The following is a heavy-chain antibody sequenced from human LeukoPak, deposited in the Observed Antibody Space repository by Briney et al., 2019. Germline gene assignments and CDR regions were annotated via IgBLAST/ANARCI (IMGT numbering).Heavy chain of an antibody. CDR2: IIPIFGTA. CDR3: ARDSIHVDAFDI. CDR1: GGTFSSYA. V-gene: IGHV1-69*06. D-gene: IGHD2-2*01. Sequence: SVKVSCKASGGTFSSYAISWVRQAPGQGLEWMGGIIPIFGTANYAQKFQGRVTITADKSTSTAYMELSSLRSEDTAVYYCARDSIHVDAFDIWGQGTMVTVSS. J-gene: IGHJ3*02.